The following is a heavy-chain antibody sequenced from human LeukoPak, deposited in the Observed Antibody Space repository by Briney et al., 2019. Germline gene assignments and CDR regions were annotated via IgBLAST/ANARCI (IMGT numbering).Heavy chain of an antibody. Sequence: SETLSLTCAVYGGSFSGYYWSWIRQPPGKGLEWIGEINHSGSTNYNPSLKSRVTISVDTSKNQFSLKLSSVIAADTAVYYCARAQGYCSGGSCYRYYYYMDVWGKGTTVTISS. CDR1: GGSFSGYY. CDR2: INHSGST. D-gene: IGHD2-15*01. J-gene: IGHJ6*03. V-gene: IGHV4-34*01. CDR3: ARAQGYCSGGSCYRYYYYMDV.